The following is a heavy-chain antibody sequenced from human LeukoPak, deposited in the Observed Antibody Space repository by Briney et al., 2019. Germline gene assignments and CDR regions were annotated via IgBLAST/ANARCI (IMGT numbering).Heavy chain of an antibody. CDR3: ARMQAEDYYYYMDV. V-gene: IGHV1-69*13. CDR2: IIPIFGTA. CDR1: GGTFSSYA. J-gene: IGHJ6*03. Sequence: GASVKVSCKASGGTFSSYAISWVRQAPGQGLEWMGGIIPIFGTANYAQKFQGRVTITANESTSTAYMELSSLRSEDTAVYYCARMQAEDYYYYMDVWGKGTTVTVSS.